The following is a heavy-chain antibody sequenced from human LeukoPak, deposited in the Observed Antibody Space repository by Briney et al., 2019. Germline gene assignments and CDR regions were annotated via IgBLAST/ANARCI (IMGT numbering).Heavy chain of an antibody. CDR3: AKDQGIAAAGSFDY. V-gene: IGHV3-9*03. Sequence: PGGSLRLSCAASGFTFDDYAMHWVRQAPGKGLEWVSGISWNSGSIGYADSMKGRFTISRDNAKNSLYLQMNSLRAEDMALYYCAKDQGIAAAGSFDYWGQGTLVTVSS. D-gene: IGHD6-13*01. J-gene: IGHJ4*02. CDR2: ISWNSGSI. CDR1: GFTFDDYA.